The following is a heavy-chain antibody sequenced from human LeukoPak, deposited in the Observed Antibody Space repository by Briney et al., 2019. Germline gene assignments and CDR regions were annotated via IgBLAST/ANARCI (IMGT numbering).Heavy chain of an antibody. V-gene: IGHV4-30-2*01. CDR3: ARRRYYYDSSAAAEAFDI. CDR1: GGSISSGGYS. D-gene: IGHD3-22*01. Sequence: PSETLSLTCAVSGGSISSGGYSWSWIRQPPGKGLEWIGESGSTYYSPSLKSRVTISVDRSKNQFSLKLSSVTAADTAVYYCARRRYYYDSSAAAEAFDIWGQGTMVTVSS. J-gene: IGHJ3*02. CDR2: SGST.